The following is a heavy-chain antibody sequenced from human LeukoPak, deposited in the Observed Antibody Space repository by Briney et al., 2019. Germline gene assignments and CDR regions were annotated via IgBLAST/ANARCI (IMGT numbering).Heavy chain of an antibody. D-gene: IGHD4-17*01. J-gene: IGHJ2*01. CDR2: ISYDGSNK. Sequence: PGGSLRLSCAASGFTFSSYAMHWVRQAPGKGLEWVAVISYDGSNKYYADSVKGRFTISRDNSKNTLYLQMNSLRADDTAVYYCARDYDYGDYEPHWYFDLWGRGALVTVSS. CDR3: ARDYDYGDYEPHWYFDL. V-gene: IGHV3-30-3*01. CDR1: GFTFSSYA.